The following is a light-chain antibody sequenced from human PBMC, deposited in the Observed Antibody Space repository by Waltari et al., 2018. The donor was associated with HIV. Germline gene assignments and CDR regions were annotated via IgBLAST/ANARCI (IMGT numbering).Light chain of an antibody. CDR2: GAS. J-gene: IGKJ5*01. V-gene: IGKV3-20*01. CDR1: QSLRRTY. CDR3: QQYDNSPVT. Sequence: EIVLTQSPDTLSLSPGEGATRSCRASQSLRRTYLAWYQQKPGQAPRLLIYGASNRANGIPDRVSGRGSGTEFTLTISRLEPEDFAVYDWQQYDNSPVTFGQGTRLEIK.